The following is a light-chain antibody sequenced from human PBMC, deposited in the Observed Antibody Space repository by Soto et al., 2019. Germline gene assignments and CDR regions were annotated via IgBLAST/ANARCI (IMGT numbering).Light chain of an antibody. CDR2: EVS. J-gene: IGLJ1*01. V-gene: IGLV2-14*01. Sequence: LAQPAPVSGSPGQSITISCTGTSSDVGGYNYVSWYQQHPGKAPKLMIYEVSNRPSGVSNRFSGSKSGNTASLTISGLQAEDEADYYCSSYTSSSTYVFGTGTKVTVL. CDR1: SSDVGGYNY. CDR3: SSYTSSSTYV.